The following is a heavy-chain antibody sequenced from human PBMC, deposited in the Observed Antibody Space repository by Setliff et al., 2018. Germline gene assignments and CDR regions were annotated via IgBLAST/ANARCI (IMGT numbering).Heavy chain of an antibody. J-gene: IGHJ3*02. CDR2: ISRGGNTI. V-gene: IGHV3-11*04. CDR1: GFTFSDYY. CDR3: AREVVGAPSAFDI. D-gene: IGHD1-26*01. Sequence: GGSLRLSCAASGFTFSDYYMTWIRQAPGKGLEWVSYISRGGNTIYYADSVKGRFTISRDNARDSLFLQMNTLRAEDTAVYYCAREVVGAPSAFDIWGQG.